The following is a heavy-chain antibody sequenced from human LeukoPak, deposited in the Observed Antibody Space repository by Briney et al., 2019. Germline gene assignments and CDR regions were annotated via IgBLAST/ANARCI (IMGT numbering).Heavy chain of an antibody. CDR3: ARDCYDSSAHDY. D-gene: IGHD3-22*01. CDR2: INTGNGNT. V-gene: IGHV1-3*04. CDR1: GYTFTSYA. Sequence: ASVKVSCKASGYTFTSYAIHWVRQAPGQRLEWMGWINTGNGNTKYSQKFQGRVTITRDTSASTAYMELSSLRSEDTAIYYCARDCYDSSAHDYWGQGTLVTVSS. J-gene: IGHJ4*02.